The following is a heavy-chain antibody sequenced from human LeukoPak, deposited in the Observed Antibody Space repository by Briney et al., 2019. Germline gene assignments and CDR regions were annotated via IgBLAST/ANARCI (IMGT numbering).Heavy chain of an antibody. V-gene: IGHV4-34*01. D-gene: IGHD6-13*01. Sequence: SETLSLTCAVYGGSFSGYYWSWIRQPPGKGLEWIGEINHSGSTNYNPSLKSRVTIPADTSKNQFSLKLSSVTAADTAVYYCARGIAAGWDDAFDIWGQGTMVTVSS. CDR1: GGSFSGYY. CDR2: INHSGST. J-gene: IGHJ3*02. CDR3: ARGIAAGWDDAFDI.